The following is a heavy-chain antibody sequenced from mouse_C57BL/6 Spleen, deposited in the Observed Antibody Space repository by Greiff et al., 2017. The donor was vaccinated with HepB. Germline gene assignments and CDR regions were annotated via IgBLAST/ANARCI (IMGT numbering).Heavy chain of an antibody. CDR2: ISYDGSN. Sequence: EVKLQESGPGLVKPSQSLSLTCSVTGYSNTSGYYWNWIRQFPGNKLEWMGYISYDGSNNYNPSLKNRISITRDTSKNQFFLKLNSVTTEDTATYYCAREADYWGQGTTLTVSS. CDR3: AREADY. J-gene: IGHJ2*01. CDR1: GYSNTSGYY. V-gene: IGHV3-6*01.